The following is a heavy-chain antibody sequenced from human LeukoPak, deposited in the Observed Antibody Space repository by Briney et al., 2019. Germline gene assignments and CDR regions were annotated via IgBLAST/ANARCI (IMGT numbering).Heavy chain of an antibody. CDR1: GGSISSGGYY. CDR2: IYYSGST. V-gene: IGHV4-31*03. J-gene: IGHJ5*02. D-gene: IGHD2-2*02. Sequence: SQTLSLTCTVSGGSISSGGYYWSWIRQHPGKGLEWIGYIYYSGSTYYNPSPKSRVTISVDTSKNQFSLKLSSVTAADTAVYYCARAKVVVPAAIGRYNWFDPWGQGTLVTVSS. CDR3: ARAKVVVPAAIGRYNWFDP.